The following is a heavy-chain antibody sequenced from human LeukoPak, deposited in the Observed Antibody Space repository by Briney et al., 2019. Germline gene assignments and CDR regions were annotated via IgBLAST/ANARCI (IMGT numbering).Heavy chain of an antibody. J-gene: IGHJ3*02. CDR1: GGSISSYY. CDR2: IYTSGST. V-gene: IGHV4-4*07. D-gene: IGHD1-7*01. Sequence: SETLSLTCTVSGGSISSYYWSWIRQPAGKGLEWIGRIYTSGSTNYNPSLKSRVTMSVDTSKNQFSLKLSSVTAADTAVYYCAREGITGTTGDAFDIWGKGKMVTVSS. CDR3: AREGITGTTGDAFDI.